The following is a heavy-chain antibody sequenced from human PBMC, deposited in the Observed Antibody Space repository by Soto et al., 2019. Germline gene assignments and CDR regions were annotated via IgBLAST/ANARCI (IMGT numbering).Heavy chain of an antibody. D-gene: IGHD3-22*01. CDR2: IDTLSSTM. V-gene: IGHV3-48*01. CDR3: TGGGVSSGPGY. J-gene: IGHJ4*02. Sequence: GGSMRISCAASGFTFCSSSMNWVRQAPGKGLEWVSFIDTLSSTMYYADSVRGRFTISRDNAKNSLYLQMNSLRAEDTAIYYCTGGGVSSGPGYWGQGTLVIVSS. CDR1: GFTFCSSS.